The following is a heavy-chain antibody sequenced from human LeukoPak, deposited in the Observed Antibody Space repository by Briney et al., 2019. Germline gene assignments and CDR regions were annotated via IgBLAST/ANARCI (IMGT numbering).Heavy chain of an antibody. CDR1: GYTFTSYY. D-gene: IGHD3-10*01. V-gene: IGHV1-46*01. Sequence: ASGKVSCKASGYTFTSYYMHWVRQAPGQGLEWMGIINPSGGSTSYAQKFQGRVNMTRDTSTSTVYMELSSLRSEDTAVYSCAREESGDYFDYWGQGTLVTVSS. CDR3: AREESGDYFDY. J-gene: IGHJ4*02. CDR2: INPSGGST.